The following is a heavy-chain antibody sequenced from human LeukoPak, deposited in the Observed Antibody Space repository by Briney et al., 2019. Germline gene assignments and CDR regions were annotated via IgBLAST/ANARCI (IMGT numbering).Heavy chain of an antibody. CDR1: GGSISSSSYY. Sequence: KPSETLSLTCTVSGGSISSSSYYWDWIRQPPGKGLEWIGSNYYSGSTYYNPSLKSRVTTSVDTSKNQFSLKLSSVTAADTAVYYCARHKNDILTPVDYWGQGTLVTVSS. CDR3: ARHKNDILTPVDY. J-gene: IGHJ4*02. D-gene: IGHD3-9*01. V-gene: IGHV4-39*01. CDR2: NYYSGST.